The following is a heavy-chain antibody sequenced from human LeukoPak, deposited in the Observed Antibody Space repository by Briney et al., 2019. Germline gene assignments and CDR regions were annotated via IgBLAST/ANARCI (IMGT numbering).Heavy chain of an antibody. J-gene: IGHJ6*03. V-gene: IGHV4-4*02. CDR1: GGSISSSNW. Sequence: PSETLSLTCAVSGGSISSSNWWSWVRQPPGKGLEWIGEIYHSGSTNYNPSLKSRVTISVDKSKNQFSLKLSSVTAADTAVYYCARHRLELGDYYYYMDVWGKGTTVTVSS. CDR3: ARHRLELGDYYYYMDV. D-gene: IGHD1-7*01. CDR2: IYHSGST.